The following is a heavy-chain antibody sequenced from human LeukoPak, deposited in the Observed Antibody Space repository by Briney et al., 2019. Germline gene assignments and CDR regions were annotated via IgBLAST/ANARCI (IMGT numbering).Heavy chain of an antibody. CDR2: IYYRGST. V-gene: IGHV4-59*12. CDR1: GGSISSYY. CDR3: ARAWWLTLDWFDP. D-gene: IGHD2-15*01. J-gene: IGHJ5*02. Sequence: SETLSLTCTVSGGSISSYYWSWIRQPPGKGLEWIAYIYYRGSTNYNPSLKSRVTISVDTSKNQFSLKLSSVTAADTAVYYCARAWWLTLDWFDPWGQGTLVTVSS.